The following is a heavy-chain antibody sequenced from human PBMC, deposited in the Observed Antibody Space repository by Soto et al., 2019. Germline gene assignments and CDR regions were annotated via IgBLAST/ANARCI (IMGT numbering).Heavy chain of an antibody. V-gene: IGHV1-58*01. CDR3: AAAYGSGSTQDYYYYGMDV. D-gene: IGHD3-10*01. CDR1: GFTFTSSA. CDR2: IVVGSGNT. Sequence: VASVQVSCKASGFTFTSSAVQWVRQARGQRLEWIGWIVVGSGNTNYAQKFQERVTITRDMSTSTAYMELSSLRSEDTAVYYCAAAYGSGSTQDYYYYGMDVWGQGTTGTVS. J-gene: IGHJ6*02.